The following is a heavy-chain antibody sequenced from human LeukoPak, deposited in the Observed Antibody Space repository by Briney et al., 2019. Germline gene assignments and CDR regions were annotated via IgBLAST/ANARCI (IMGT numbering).Heavy chain of an antibody. CDR1: GGSISSGGYY. CDR2: IYYSGST. Sequence: SVTLSLTCTVSGGSISSGGYYWSWIRQHPGKVLEWIGYIYYSGSTYYNPSLKSRVTISVDTSKNQFSLKLSSVTTADTAVYYCARDDYGANVWRQGTLVSVSS. J-gene: IGHJ4*02. D-gene: IGHD4-17*01. V-gene: IGHV4-31*03. CDR3: ARDDYGANV.